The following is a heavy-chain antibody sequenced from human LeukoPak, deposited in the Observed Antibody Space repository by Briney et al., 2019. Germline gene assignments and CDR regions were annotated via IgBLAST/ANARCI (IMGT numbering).Heavy chain of an antibody. J-gene: IGHJ4*02. CDR2: IKEDGSEK. CDR3: ARNVGWFRFDY. Sequence: GGSLRLSCAASGFTFSTYWMDWVRQAPGKGLEWVANIKEDGSEKYYEDSVKGRFTISRDNAKNSLYLQMNSLRAEDTAVYYCARNVGWFRFDYWGQGALVTVSS. V-gene: IGHV3-7*03. CDR1: GFTFSTYW. D-gene: IGHD2-15*01.